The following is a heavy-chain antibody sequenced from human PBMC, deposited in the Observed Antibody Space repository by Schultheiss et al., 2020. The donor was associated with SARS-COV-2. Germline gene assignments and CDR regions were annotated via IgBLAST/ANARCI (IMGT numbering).Heavy chain of an antibody. V-gene: IGHV4-34*01. D-gene: IGHD4-17*01. CDR3: ARWSDLETVTSNYFDY. CDR2: IYYSGST. J-gene: IGHJ4*02. Sequence: SETLSLTCAVYGGSFSGYYWSWIRQHPGKGLEWIGYIYYSGSTYYNPSLKSRVTISVDTSKNQFSLKLSSVTAADTAVYYCARWSDLETVTSNYFDYWGQGTLVTVSS. CDR1: GGSFSGYY.